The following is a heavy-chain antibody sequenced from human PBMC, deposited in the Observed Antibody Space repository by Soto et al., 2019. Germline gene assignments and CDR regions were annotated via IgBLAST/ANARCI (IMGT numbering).Heavy chain of an antibody. CDR1: GDTFTSYY. J-gene: IGHJ4*02. Sequence: QVRLVQSGAEVMAPGASVKVSCKAPGDTFTSYYMHWVRQAPGHGLEWMGVINPNGGSTRFAQKFQGRVTMTRDTSTSTVYMELRGLTSEDTAVYYCARRANYYDTNGYYIDSWGQGTLVTVTS. V-gene: IGHV1-46*01. D-gene: IGHD3-22*01. CDR3: ARRANYYDTNGYYIDS. CDR2: INPNGGST.